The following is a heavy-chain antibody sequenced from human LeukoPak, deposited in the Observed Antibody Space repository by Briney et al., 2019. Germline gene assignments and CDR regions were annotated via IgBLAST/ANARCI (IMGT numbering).Heavy chain of an antibody. D-gene: IGHD5-12*01. V-gene: IGHV1-24*01. CDR2: FDPEDGET. J-gene: IGHJ4*02. CDR3: AVDIVATIIQGVFDY. CDR1: GYTLTELS. Sequence: ASVKVSCKVSGYTLTELSMHWVRQAPGKGLEWMGGFDPEDGETIYAQKFQGRVTMTEDTSTDTAYMELSSLRSEDTAVYYCAVDIVATIIQGVFDYWGQGTLVTVSS.